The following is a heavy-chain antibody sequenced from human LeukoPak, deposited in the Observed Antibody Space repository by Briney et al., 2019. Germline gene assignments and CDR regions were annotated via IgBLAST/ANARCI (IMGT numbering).Heavy chain of an antibody. CDR3: AKGPRPCSGGTCYIHGMDV. J-gene: IGHJ6*04. D-gene: IGHD2-15*01. CDR2: LSGSGGST. V-gene: IGHV3-23*01. Sequence: PGGSLRLSCVASGFTFSSYAMTCVRQAPGKGREGVSALSGSGGSTYYADSVKGRFTISRDNSKNTLYLQMNSLRAEDTAVYYCAKGPRPCSGGTCYIHGMDVWGKGTTVTVSS. CDR1: GFTFSSYA.